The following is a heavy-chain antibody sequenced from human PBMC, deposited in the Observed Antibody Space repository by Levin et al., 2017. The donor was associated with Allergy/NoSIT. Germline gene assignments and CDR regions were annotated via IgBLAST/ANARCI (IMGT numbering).Heavy chain of an antibody. CDR2: ISGSGGNT. J-gene: IGHJ4*02. V-gene: IGHV3-23*01. Sequence: GGSLRLSCAASGFTFRNHAMSWVRQAPGKGLEWVSGISGSGGNTYYADSVRGRFTLSRDNSKDTLYLHINSLRAEDTAIYYCAKDSYAFGEMSYYFDNWGQGTLVTVSS. D-gene: IGHD3-10*01. CDR1: GFTFRNHA. CDR3: AKDSYAFGEMSYYFDN.